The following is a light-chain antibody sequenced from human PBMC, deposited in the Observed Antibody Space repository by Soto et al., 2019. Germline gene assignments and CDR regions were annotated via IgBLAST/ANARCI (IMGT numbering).Light chain of an antibody. CDR3: QQYNSYRLT. CDR2: DAS. CDR1: QSISSW. V-gene: IGKV1-5*01. J-gene: IGKJ4*01. Sequence: DIQMTQSPSTLSASVGDRVTITCRASQSISSWLAWYQQKPGKAPKLLIYDASSLESGVPSRFSGSGSGTEFTLTISSPQPDDFATYYCQQYNSYRLTFGGGTKVDIK.